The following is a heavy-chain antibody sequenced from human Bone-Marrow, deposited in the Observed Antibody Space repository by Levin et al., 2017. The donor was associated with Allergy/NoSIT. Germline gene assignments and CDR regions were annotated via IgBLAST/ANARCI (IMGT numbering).Heavy chain of an antibody. CDR2: IYSGGST. J-gene: IGHJ4*02. Sequence: GGSLRLSCAASGFTVSNNYMTWVRQAPGKGLEWVSLIYSGGSTYYADSVRGRFTISRDNSKNTLYLQMNSLRAEDTALYYCASRPVGDHPYFDYWGQGTLVTVSS. D-gene: IGHD4-17*01. CDR3: ASRPVGDHPYFDY. V-gene: IGHV3-53*05. CDR1: GFTVSNNY.